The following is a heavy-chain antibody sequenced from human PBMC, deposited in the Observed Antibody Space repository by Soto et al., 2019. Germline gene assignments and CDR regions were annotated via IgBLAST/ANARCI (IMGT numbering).Heavy chain of an antibody. V-gene: IGHV4-30-4*01. D-gene: IGHD3-22*01. CDR2: IYYSGST. CDR3: ARVGDSSGYYYYYYGMDV. CDR1: GGSISSGDYY. J-gene: IGHJ6*02. Sequence: QVQLQESGPGLVKPSQTLSLTCTVSGGSISSGDYYWSWIRQPPGKGLEWIGYIYYSGSTYYNPSRKSRVTISVDTSKNQFSLKLSSVTAADTAVYYCARVGDSSGYYYYYYGMDVWGQGTTVTVSS.